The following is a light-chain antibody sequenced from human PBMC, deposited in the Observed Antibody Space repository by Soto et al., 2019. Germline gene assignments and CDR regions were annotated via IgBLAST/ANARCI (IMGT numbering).Light chain of an antibody. CDR3: QQSYSTPPLT. CDR2: GAS. Sequence: DIETTQYPSSLSASVGDTVTITCRASQGIKSYLNWYQQKPGKAPKLLIYGASSLQSGVPSRFSGSGSGTEFILIISSLPPEDYATYYCQQSYSTPPLTFGGGTKVEIK. CDR1: QGIKSY. J-gene: IGKJ4*01. V-gene: IGKV1-39*01.